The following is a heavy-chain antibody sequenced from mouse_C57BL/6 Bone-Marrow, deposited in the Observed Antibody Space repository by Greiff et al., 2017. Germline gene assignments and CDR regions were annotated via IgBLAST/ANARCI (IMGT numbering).Heavy chain of an antibody. J-gene: IGHJ2*01. Sequence: VQLQQPGAELVKPGASVKMSCKASGYTFTSYWITWVKQRPGQGLGWIGDIYPTSGRTDNNEKFKSKAILTVDTSSNTAYMQLSRLTSEDSAVFYCARSGPLGRSVDYWGQGTTLTVSS. CDR1: GYTFTSYW. D-gene: IGHD4-1*01. CDR2: IYPTSGRT. CDR3: ARSGPLGRSVDY. V-gene: IGHV1-55*01.